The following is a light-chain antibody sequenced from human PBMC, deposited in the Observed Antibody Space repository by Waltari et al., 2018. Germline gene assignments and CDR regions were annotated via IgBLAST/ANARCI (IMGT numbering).Light chain of an antibody. J-gene: IGKJ1*01. CDR3: QQYNNWPPWT. Sequence: EIVMTQSPATLSVSPGERATLSCRASQSVSSNLAWYQQKPGQAPRLLIYGASTRANGIPVRFSGSGSGTEFTLTISSLQSEDFAVYYCQQYNNWPPWTFGQGTKVEIK. CDR1: QSVSSN. V-gene: IGKV3-15*01. CDR2: GAS.